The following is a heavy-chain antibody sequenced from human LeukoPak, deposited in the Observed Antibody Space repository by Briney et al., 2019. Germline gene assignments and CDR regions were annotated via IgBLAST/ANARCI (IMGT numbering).Heavy chain of an antibody. Sequence: SVKVSCKTSGDSFTTYSISWVRQAPGQGLEWMGDIAPMFEKANYARKFQGRVTMTADQSTSTVYMELSSLESDDTAIYYCAREVIVHHPAFGDWGQGTQVTVS. CDR2: IAPMFEKA. CDR3: AREVIVHHPAFGD. V-gene: IGHV1-69*01. CDR1: GDSFTTYS. D-gene: IGHD2-15*01. J-gene: IGHJ1*01.